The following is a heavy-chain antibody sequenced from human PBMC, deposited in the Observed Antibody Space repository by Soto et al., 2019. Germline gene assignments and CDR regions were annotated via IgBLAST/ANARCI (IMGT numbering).Heavy chain of an antibody. Sequence: GASVKVSCKASGYTFTSYYMHWVRQAPGQGLEWMGIINPSGGSTSYAQKFQGRVTMTRDTSTSTVYMELSSLRSEDTAVYYCARDLRVLYYYDSSGPLDAFDIWGQGTMVTVSS. CDR3: ARDLRVLYYYDSSGPLDAFDI. J-gene: IGHJ3*02. V-gene: IGHV1-46*01. D-gene: IGHD3-22*01. CDR1: GYTFTSYY. CDR2: INPSGGST.